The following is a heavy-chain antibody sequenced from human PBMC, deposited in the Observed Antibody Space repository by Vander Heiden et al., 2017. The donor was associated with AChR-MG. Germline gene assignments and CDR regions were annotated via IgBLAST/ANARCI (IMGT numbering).Heavy chain of an antibody. D-gene: IGHD3-10*01. J-gene: IGHJ4*02. CDR2: ISSSSSTI. V-gene: IGHV3-48*01. Sequence: EVQLVESGGGLVQPGGSLRLSCAASGFPFSSYSMNWVRQAPGKGLEWVSYISSSSSTIYDADSVKGRFTISRDNAKNSLYLQMNSLRAEDTAVYYCARDSPSWSITRVRGVTTDWGQGTLVTVAS. CDR3: ARDSPSWSITRVRGVTTD. CDR1: GFPFSSYS.